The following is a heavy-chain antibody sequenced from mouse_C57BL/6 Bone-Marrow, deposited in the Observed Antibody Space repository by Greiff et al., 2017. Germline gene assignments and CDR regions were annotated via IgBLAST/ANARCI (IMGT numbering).Heavy chain of an antibody. Sequence: EVMLVESGGGLVQPGESLKLSCESNEYEFPSHDMSWVRKTPEKRLELVAAINSDGGSTYYPDTMERRFIISRDNTKKTLYLQMSSLRSEDTALYYCARQNYGSSHHWYFDVWGTGTTVTVSS. CDR1: EYEFPSHD. CDR2: INSDGGST. CDR3: ARQNYGSSHHWYFDV. J-gene: IGHJ1*03. D-gene: IGHD1-1*01. V-gene: IGHV5-2*01.